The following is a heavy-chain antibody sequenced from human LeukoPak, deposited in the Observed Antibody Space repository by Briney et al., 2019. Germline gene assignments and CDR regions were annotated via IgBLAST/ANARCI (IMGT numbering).Heavy chain of an antibody. CDR2: IKSDGGLT. CDR3: ATGNYNRPFDY. J-gene: IGHJ4*02. V-gene: IGHV3-74*01. Sequence: WGSLRLSCAASGFTFSDYWIHWVRQAPGKGLVCVSRIKSDGGLTNYADSVKGRFTISRDNTKNTLYLQLNSLRAEDTAVYYCATGNYNRPFDYWGQGTLVTVSS. D-gene: IGHD1-7*01. CDR1: GFTFSDYW.